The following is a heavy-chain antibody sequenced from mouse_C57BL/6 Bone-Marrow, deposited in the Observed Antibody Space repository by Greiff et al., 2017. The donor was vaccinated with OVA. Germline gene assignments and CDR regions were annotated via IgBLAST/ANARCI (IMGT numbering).Heavy chain of an antibody. CDR1: GYTFTSYG. CDR2: IYPRSGNT. D-gene: IGHD1-1*01. Sequence: QVQLQQSGAELARPGASVKLSCKASGYTFTSYGISWVKQRTGQGLEWIGEIYPRSGNTYYNEKFKGKATLTADKSSSTAYMELRSLTSEDSAVYFCARSGIYYYSYFDVWGTGTTVTVSS. CDR3: ARSGIYYYSYFDV. J-gene: IGHJ1*03. V-gene: IGHV1-81*01.